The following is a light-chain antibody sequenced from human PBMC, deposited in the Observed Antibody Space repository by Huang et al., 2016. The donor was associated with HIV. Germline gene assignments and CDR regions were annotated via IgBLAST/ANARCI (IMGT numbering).Light chain of an antibody. V-gene: IGKV3-20*01. J-gene: IGKJ1*01. CDR1: QSISADD. Sequence: EIVLTQSPGTLSLSPGERATLSCRASQSISADDLAWYQQKPGQAPRLLIYAASNTATGIPDRFSGSGSGTDFTLTIFRLEPEEFAVYFCQQYAGSPWTFGQGTKVEIK. CDR3: QQYAGSPWT. CDR2: AAS.